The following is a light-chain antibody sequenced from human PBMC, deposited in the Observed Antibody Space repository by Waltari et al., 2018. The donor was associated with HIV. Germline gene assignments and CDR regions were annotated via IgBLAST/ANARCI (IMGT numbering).Light chain of an antibody. V-gene: IGLV1-47*01. CDR1: TSNVETTW. CDR3: GVWDSTLKQWL. Sequence: QSVLTQPPSASGTPGQTVTISCSGSTSNVETTWVYWYQQLPGTAPKRLIYRNYQRPSGVPDRFSSSKSGASASLIISGLRSEDEADYSCGVWDSTLKQWLFGGGTKLTVL. CDR2: RNY. J-gene: IGLJ3*02.